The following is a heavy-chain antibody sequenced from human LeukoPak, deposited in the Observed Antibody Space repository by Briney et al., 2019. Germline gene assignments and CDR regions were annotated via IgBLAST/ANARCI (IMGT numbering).Heavy chain of an antibody. CDR3: LYYDILTGLDY. J-gene: IGHJ4*02. V-gene: IGHV1-46*01. CDR1: GGTFSSCT. Sequence: GASVKVSCKASGGTFSSCTISWVRQAPGQGLEWMGIINPSGGSTSYAQKFQGRVTMTRDTSTSTVYMELSSLRSEDTAVYYCLYYDILTGLDYWGQGTLVTVSS. D-gene: IGHD3-9*01. CDR2: INPSGGST.